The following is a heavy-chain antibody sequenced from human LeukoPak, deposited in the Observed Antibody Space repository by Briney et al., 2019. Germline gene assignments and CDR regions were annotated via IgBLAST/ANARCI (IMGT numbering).Heavy chain of an antibody. Sequence: PSETLSLTCTVSGDSINTKNYYWGWIRQPPGKGLEWIGSIYYSGNTYYNPSLKSRFTLSIDTSKNQFSLRLSSVTAAGTAVYHCARHSYGTFDYWGQGTLVTVSS. V-gene: IGHV4-39*01. CDR1: GDSINTKNYY. CDR2: IYYSGNT. CDR3: ARHSYGTFDY. J-gene: IGHJ4*02. D-gene: IGHD5-18*01.